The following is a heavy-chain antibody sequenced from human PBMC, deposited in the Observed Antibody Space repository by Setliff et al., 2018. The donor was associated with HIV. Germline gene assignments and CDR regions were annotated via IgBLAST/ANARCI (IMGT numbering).Heavy chain of an antibody. CDR2: INPSGST. D-gene: IGHD7-27*01. Sequence: PSETLSLTCAVSGGSFSGYYCSWIRQPPGKGLGWVGEINPSGSTNYNSSLKSRVTISVDTSKNQFPLKLTSVTAADTDVYYCAKLDGDGLLPNYYFDYWGQGTLVTVSS. J-gene: IGHJ4*02. CDR1: GGSFSGYY. V-gene: IGHV4-34*01. CDR3: AKLDGDGLLPNYYFDY.